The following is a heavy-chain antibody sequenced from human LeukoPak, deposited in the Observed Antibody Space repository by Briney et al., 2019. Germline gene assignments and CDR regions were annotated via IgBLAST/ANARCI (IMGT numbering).Heavy chain of an antibody. CDR3: ARIVAVAGLHFDY. J-gene: IGHJ4*02. D-gene: IGHD6-19*01. CDR1: GYSISSGYY. V-gene: IGHV4-38-2*02. CDR2: IYHSGST. Sequence: ETLSLTCTVSGYSISSGYYWGWIRQPPGKGLEWIGSIYHSGSTYYNPSLKSRVTISVDTSKNQFSLKLSSVTAADTAVYYCARIVAVAGLHFDYWGQGTLVTVSS.